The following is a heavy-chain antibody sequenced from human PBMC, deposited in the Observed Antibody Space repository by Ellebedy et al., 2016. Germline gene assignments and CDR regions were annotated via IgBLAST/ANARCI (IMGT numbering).Heavy chain of an antibody. D-gene: IGHD6-19*01. CDR2: FYYIGST. V-gene: IGHV4-59*12. CDR1: GGSISSYY. CDR3: ASSDYSSGWYVEDY. Sequence: SETLSLTCTVSGGSISSYYWSWIRQPPGKGLEWIGYFYYIGSTNYNPSLKSRVTISVDTSKNQFSLKLSSVTAADTAVYYCASSDYSSGWYVEDYWGQGTLVTVSS. J-gene: IGHJ4*02.